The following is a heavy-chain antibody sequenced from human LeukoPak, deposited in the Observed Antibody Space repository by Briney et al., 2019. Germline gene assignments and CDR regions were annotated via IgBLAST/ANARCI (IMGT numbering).Heavy chain of an antibody. D-gene: IGHD4-17*01. V-gene: IGHV3-23*01. J-gene: IGHJ4*02. CDR3: ARVDYGDYVGYFDS. CDR1: GFTFSSYA. CDR2: ISGSGGST. Sequence: GGSLRLSCAASGFTFSSYAMSWVRQTPEKGLEWVSGISGSGGSTYYADSVKGRFTISRDNSKNTLYLQVHSLRAEDTGLYYCARVDYGDYVGYFDSWGQGTLVTVSS.